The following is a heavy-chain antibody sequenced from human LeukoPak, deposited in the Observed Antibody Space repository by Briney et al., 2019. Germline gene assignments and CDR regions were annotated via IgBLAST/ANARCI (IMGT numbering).Heavy chain of an antibody. CDR3: AKDHSSWYYDAFDI. CDR2: IYSGGST. Sequence: GGSLRLSCAASGFTVSSNYMSWVRQAPGKGLEWVSVIYSGGSTYYADSVKGRFTISRDNAKNSLYLQMNSLRAEDTAVYYCAKDHSSWYYDAFDIWGQGTMVTVSS. D-gene: IGHD6-13*01. J-gene: IGHJ3*02. V-gene: IGHV3-53*01. CDR1: GFTVSSNY.